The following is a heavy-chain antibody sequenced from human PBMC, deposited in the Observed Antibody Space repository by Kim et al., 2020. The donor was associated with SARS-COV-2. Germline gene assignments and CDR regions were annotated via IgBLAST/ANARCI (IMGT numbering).Heavy chain of an antibody. D-gene: IGHD3-3*01. V-gene: IGHV4-59*08. Sequence: SETLSLTCTVSGGSIRSHYWSWIRQPPGKGLEWIGFISYTGVTNYSPSLKGRVTISLDTSNNQFSLKFSSVTAADPALYYCARHLHTYGPFYEYGLDVWG. CDR1: GGSIRSHY. CDR3: ARHLHTYGPFYEYGLDV. J-gene: IGHJ6*01. CDR2: ISYTGVT.